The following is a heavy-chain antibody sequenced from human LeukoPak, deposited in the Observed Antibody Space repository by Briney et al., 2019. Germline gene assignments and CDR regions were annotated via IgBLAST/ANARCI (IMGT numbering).Heavy chain of an antibody. D-gene: IGHD5-12*01. CDR2: ISGSGSNT. CDR3: AKSVRGYTYYFDC. V-gene: IGHV3-23*01. J-gene: IGHJ4*02. Sequence: GGSLRLSCAAPGFTFNNYAMSWVREAPGEGLEWVSTISGSGSNTYYADSVKGRFTISRDNSKNTLYLQMNSLRAEDTAVYYCAKSVRGYTYYFDCWGQGTLVTVSS. CDR1: GFTFNNYA.